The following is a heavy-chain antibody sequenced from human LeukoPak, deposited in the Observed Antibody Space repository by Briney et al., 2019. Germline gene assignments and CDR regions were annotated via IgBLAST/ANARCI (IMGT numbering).Heavy chain of an antibody. CDR1: GFTFSSYA. CDR2: ISGSGGST. CDR3: AKRRDVYNFVDY. D-gene: IGHD5-24*01. V-gene: IGHV3-23*01. Sequence: GGSLRLSCAASGFTFSSYAMSWVRQAPGKGLEWVSAISGSGGSTYYADSVKGRFTISRNNSKNTLFLQMNSLRAEDTAVYYCAKRRDVYNFVDYWGQGTLVTVSS. J-gene: IGHJ4*02.